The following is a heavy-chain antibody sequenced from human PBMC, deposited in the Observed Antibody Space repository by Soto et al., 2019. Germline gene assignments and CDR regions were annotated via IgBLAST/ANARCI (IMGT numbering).Heavy chain of an antibody. D-gene: IGHD2-2*01. Sequence: ASVKVSCKASGYTFTSDGISWVRQAAGQGLGGMGWISAYNGNTNYPPKLQGSVTMTTDTSTSTAYMELRSLSSDEPAVYYRARDRPSYPSRRHFDYCGQGTLVTVPQ. CDR1: GYTFTSDG. CDR2: ISAYNGNT. J-gene: IGHJ4*02. CDR3: ARDRPSYPSRRHFDY. V-gene: IGHV1-18*04.